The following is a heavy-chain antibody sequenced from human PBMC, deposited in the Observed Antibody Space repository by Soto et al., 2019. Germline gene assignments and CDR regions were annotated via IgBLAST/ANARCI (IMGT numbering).Heavy chain of an antibody. J-gene: IGHJ6*02. CDR2: IYYSGST. CDR1: GGSISSGGYY. Sequence: TLSLTCTVSGGSISSGGYYWSWIRQHPGKGLEWIGYIYYSGSTYYNPSLKSRVTISVDTSKNQFSLKLSSVTAADTAVYYCARLAAATNYGMDVWGQGTTVTVSS. CDR3: ARLAAATNYGMDV. V-gene: IGHV4-31*03. D-gene: IGHD6-13*01.